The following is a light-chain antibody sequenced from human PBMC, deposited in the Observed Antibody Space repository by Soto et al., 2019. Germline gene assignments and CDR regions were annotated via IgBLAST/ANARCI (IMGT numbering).Light chain of an antibody. Sequence: DIQMTQSPSTLSASVGDRVTITCRASQSISSWLAWYQQKPGKAPKLLIYKASSLESGVPSRFSGSGSGTEFSLTISSLQPDDFATYYCQQYNSRSPFTFGPGTKVDIK. CDR2: KAS. J-gene: IGKJ3*01. CDR1: QSISSW. V-gene: IGKV1-5*03. CDR3: QQYNSRSPFT.